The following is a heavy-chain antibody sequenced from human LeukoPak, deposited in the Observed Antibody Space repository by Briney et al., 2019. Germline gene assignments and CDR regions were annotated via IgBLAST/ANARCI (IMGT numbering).Heavy chain of an antibody. D-gene: IGHD3-16*02. CDR2: ISSSSSYI. CDR3: ARATESYDYVWGSYRSHFDY. V-gene: IGHV3-21*01. J-gene: IGHJ4*02. Sequence: GGSLRLSCAASGFTFSDYYMNWVRQAPGKGLEWVSSISSSSSYIYYADSVKGRFTISRDNAKNSLYLQMNSLRAEDTAVYYCARATESYDYVWGSYRSHFDYWGQGTLVTVSS. CDR1: GFTFSDYY.